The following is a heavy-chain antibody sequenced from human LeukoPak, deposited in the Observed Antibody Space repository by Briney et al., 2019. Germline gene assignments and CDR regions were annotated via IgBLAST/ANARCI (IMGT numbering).Heavy chain of an antibody. CDR1: GGTFSSYA. J-gene: IGHJ4*02. CDR2: IIPIFGTA. CDR3: ARVPSTAMVFDY. Sequence: ASVKVSCKASGGTFSSYAISWVRQAPGQGLEGMGRIIPIFGTANYAQKFQGRVTITTDESTSTAYMELSSLRSEDTAVYYCARVPSTAMVFDYWGQGTLFAVSS. V-gene: IGHV1-69*05. D-gene: IGHD5-18*01.